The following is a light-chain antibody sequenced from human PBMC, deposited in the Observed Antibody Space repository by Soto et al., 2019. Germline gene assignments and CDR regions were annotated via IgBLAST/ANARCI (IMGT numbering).Light chain of an antibody. J-gene: IGLJ1*01. CDR1: SGAVTRGSF. V-gene: IGLV7-43*01. CDR3: LIFRGGVYV. CDR2: NTA. Sequence: QAVVTQEPSLTVSPGGTLTLTCASSSGAVTRGSFPTWYQQKPGQTPRPLIYNTADKYSWTPARFSGSLLGGQAALTLSGARPEDEDEYYCLIFRGGVYVFGGGTKVTVL.